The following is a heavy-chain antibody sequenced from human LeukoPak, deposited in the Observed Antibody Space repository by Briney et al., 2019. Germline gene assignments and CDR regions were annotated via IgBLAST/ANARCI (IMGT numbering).Heavy chain of an antibody. J-gene: IGHJ4*02. V-gene: IGHV1-3*01. CDR1: GYTLSNSA. CDR2: INGGNGDT. D-gene: IGHD4-23*01. Sequence: GASVKVSCKASGYTLSNSAIHWVRQAPGQRLEWMGWINGGNGDTKSSQKFQDRVTITRDTSASTAYMELSSLRSEDTAVYYCARETGGNAGFDYWGQGTLVTVSS. CDR3: ARETGGNAGFDY.